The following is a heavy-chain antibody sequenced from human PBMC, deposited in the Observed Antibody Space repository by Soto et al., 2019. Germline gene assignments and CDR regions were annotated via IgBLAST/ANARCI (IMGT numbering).Heavy chain of an antibody. CDR1: GYSFTSYW. CDR2: IYPGDSDT. Sequence: GESLRISCKGSGYSFTSYWIGCVRQMPGKGLEWMGLIYPGDSDTRYSPSLQGQVTISADKSIRTAFLQWSSLKASDTAMYYCARNLGGQTDGMDVWGQGTTVTVS. J-gene: IGHJ6*02. CDR3: ARNLGGQTDGMDV. D-gene: IGHD2-15*01. V-gene: IGHV5-51*01.